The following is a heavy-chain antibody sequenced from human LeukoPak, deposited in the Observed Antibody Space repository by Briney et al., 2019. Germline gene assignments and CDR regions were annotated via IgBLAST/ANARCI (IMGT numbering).Heavy chain of an antibody. J-gene: IGHJ4*02. D-gene: IGHD2-15*01. CDR1: GGTFSSYA. CDR2: IIPIFGTA. Sequence: ASVRVSCTASGGTFSSYAISWVRQAPGQGLEWMGGIIPIFGTANYAQKFQGRVTITADESTSTAYMELSSLRSEDTAVYYCARRGCSGFDYWGQGTLVTVSS. V-gene: IGHV1-69*13. CDR3: ARRGCSGFDY.